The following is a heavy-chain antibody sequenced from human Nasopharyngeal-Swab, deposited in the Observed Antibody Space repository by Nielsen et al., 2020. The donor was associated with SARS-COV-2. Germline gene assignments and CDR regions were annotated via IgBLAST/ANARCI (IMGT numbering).Heavy chain of an antibody. CDR2: INPSGGST. J-gene: IGHJ4*02. CDR1: GYTFTSYY. Sequence: ASVKVSCKASGYTFTSYYMHCLRQAPGQGLEWMGIINPSGGSTSYAQKFQGRVTMTRDTSTSTVYMELSSLRSEDTAVYYCARVGYSYGYADYWGQGTLVTVSS. CDR3: ARVGYSYGYADY. D-gene: IGHD5-18*01. V-gene: IGHV1-46*01.